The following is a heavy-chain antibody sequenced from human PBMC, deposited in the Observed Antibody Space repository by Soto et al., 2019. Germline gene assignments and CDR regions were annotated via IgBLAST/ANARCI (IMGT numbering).Heavy chain of an antibody. CDR1: GFTFSDHY. Sequence: EVQLVESGGGLVQPGGSLRLSCAASGFTFSDHYMDWVRQAPGKGLEWVGRTRNKVNSHTTEYAASVKGRFTISRDDSKNSLYLQMNSLKTEDTAVYYCARGYCSNGVCYRYIDLWGRGTLVTVSS. J-gene: IGHJ2*01. CDR3: ARGYCSNGVCYRYIDL. D-gene: IGHD2-8*01. CDR2: TRNKVNSHTT. V-gene: IGHV3-72*01.